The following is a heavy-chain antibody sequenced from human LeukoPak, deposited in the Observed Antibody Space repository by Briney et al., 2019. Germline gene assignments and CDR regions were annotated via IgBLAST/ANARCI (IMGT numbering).Heavy chain of an antibody. D-gene: IGHD2-2*01. V-gene: IGHV1-18*01. CDR1: GYTFTSYG. CDR2: ISAYNGNT. Sequence: SVKVSCKASGYTFTSYGISWVRQAPGQGVEWMGWISAYNGNTNYAQKLQGRVTMTTDTSTSTAYMELRSLRSDDTAVYYCERDIVVVPAARSFDYWGQGTLVTVSS. CDR3: ERDIVVVPAARSFDY. J-gene: IGHJ4*02.